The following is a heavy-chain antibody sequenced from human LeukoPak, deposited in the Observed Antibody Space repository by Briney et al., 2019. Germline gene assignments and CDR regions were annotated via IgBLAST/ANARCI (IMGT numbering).Heavy chain of an antibody. Sequence: PGRSLTLSCAASGFAFNDFAMYWVRQAPSKGLDWVALIRRDGSHKYYAHSIKGRFTISRDNSKNTLYLQMSSLRAEDTAVYYCAKSSIMFAAGRLGSIDFWGQGTLVTVSS. CDR3: AKSSIMFAAGRLGSIDF. CDR2: IRRDGSHK. V-gene: IGHV3-33*06. CDR1: GFAFNDFA. J-gene: IGHJ4*02. D-gene: IGHD6-25*01.